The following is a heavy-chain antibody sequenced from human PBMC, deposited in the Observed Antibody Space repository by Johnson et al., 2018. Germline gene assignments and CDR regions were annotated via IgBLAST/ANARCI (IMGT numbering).Heavy chain of an antibody. CDR1: GGSFSDYW. J-gene: IGHJ3*02. CDR2: FYYTGNT. CDR3: VRGGRRDGDGFDI. Sequence: QVQLQESGPGLVKPSETLSLTCTVSGGSFSDYWWSWIRQPPGKGLEWIAYFYYTGNTNSNPSLKSLVSVSADTSKRQLSLRLTSVTAADTALYYCVRGGRRDGDGFDIWGQGTMVTVSS. D-gene: IGHD2-21*02. V-gene: IGHV4-59*01.